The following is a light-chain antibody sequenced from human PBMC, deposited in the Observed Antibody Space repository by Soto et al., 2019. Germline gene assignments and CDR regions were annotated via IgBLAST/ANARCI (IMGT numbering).Light chain of an antibody. CDR3: SSYTTSTPRRIV. Sequence: QSVLTQPASVSGSPGQSITISCTGTSSDVGGYNYVSWYQHHPGKAPKLMIYDVSNRPSGISNRFSGSKSGNTASLTISGLQPEDEGDYYCSSYTTSTPRRIVFGTGTKVTVL. J-gene: IGLJ1*01. V-gene: IGLV2-14*03. CDR1: SSDVGGYNY. CDR2: DVS.